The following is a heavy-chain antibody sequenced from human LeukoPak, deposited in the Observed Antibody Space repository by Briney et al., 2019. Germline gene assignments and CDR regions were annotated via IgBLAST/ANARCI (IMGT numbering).Heavy chain of an antibody. CDR2: ISGSGGST. V-gene: IGHV3-23*01. D-gene: IGHD6-13*01. CDR3: AKSVGQPLLLFDY. J-gene: IGHJ4*02. Sequence: PGGSLRLSCAASGFTFSSYAMSGVRQAPGKGLGWVSAISGSGGSTYYADSVKGRFTISRDNSKNTLYLQMNSLRAEDTAVYYCAKSVGQPLLLFDYWGQGTLVTVSS. CDR1: GFTFSSYA.